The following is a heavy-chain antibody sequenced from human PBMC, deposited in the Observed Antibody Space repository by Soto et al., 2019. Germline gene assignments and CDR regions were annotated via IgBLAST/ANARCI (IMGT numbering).Heavy chain of an antibody. Sequence: GASVKASCKASGDTFTGYYMHWVRQAPGQGLEWMGWINPNSGGTNYAQKFQGRVTMTRDTSISTAYMELSRLRSDDTAVYYCARVYGSVSYDFDYWGQGTLVTVSS. J-gene: IGHJ4*02. CDR3: ARVYGSVSYDFDY. CDR2: INPNSGGT. D-gene: IGHD3-10*01. CDR1: GDTFTGYY. V-gene: IGHV1-2*02.